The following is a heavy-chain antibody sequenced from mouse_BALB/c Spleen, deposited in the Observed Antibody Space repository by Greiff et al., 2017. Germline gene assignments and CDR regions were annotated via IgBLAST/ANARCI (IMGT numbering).Heavy chain of an antibody. V-gene: IGHV5-17*02. J-gene: IGHJ4*01. CDR3: ARGRDY. CDR2: ISSGSSTI. CDR1: GFTFSSFG. Sequence: EVQGVESGGGLVQPGGSRKLSCAASGFTFSSFGMHWVRQAPEKGLEWVAYISSGSSTIYYADTVKGRFTISRDNPKNTLFLQMTSLRSEDTAMYYCARGRDYWGQGTSVTVSS.